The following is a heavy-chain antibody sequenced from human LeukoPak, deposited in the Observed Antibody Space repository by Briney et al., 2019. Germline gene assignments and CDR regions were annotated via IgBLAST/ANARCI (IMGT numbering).Heavy chain of an antibody. CDR2: IVGSSST. D-gene: IGHD6-13*01. CDR1: GFTFSNFA. CDR3: ARIGAGSSRDY. J-gene: IGHJ4*02. Sequence: GGSLRLACAASGFTFSNFAMTWVRQAPGKGLEWVSSIVGSSSTYYADSLKGRFTISRDNAKNSLYLQMNSLRAEDTAVYYCARIGAGSSRDYWGQGTLVTVSS. V-gene: IGHV3-21*01.